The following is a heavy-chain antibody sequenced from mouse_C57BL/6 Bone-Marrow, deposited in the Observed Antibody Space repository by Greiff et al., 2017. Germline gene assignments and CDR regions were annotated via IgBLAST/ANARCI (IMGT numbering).Heavy chain of an antibody. CDR3: ARSYDYDDYTMDY. CDR1: GYTFTNYW. V-gene: IGHV1-64*01. D-gene: IGHD2-4*01. Sequence: VQLQQPGAELVKPGASVKLSCKASGYTFTNYWMHWVKQRPGQGLEWIGMMHPNGGSPDYNEKFKSEATLSVDKSSRTAYMELSSLTSEDSAVYYCARSYDYDDYTMDYWGQGNSVTVSS. CDR2: MHPNGGSP. J-gene: IGHJ4*01.